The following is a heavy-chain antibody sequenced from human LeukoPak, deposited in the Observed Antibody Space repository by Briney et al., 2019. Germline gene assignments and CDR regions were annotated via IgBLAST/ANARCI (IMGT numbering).Heavy chain of an antibody. CDR3: ARDQVAAGRGGVW. V-gene: IGHV3-74*01. CDR2: INSDGSST. J-gene: IGHJ4*02. CDR1: GFTFSSYW. D-gene: IGHD6-13*01. Sequence: PGGPLTLSCAASGFTFSSYWMHWLRQARGKGLVWVSRINSDGSSTSYADSVKGRFTISRDNAKNTLYLQMNSLRAEDTAVYYCARDQVAAGRGGVWWGQGTLVTVS.